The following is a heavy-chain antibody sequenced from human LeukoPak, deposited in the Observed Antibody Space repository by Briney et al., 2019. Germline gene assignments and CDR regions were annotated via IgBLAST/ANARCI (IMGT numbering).Heavy chain of an antibody. CDR1: GFTLTNAW. Sequence: PGGSLRLSCAASGFTLTNAWMSWVRHAPGKGLEWVGRIKTKTDGGTTDYAAPVKGRFTISRDDSKNTLYLQMNSLKTEDTAVYYCTTSYYDSSGYRHWGQGTLVTVSS. D-gene: IGHD3-22*01. CDR3: TTSYYDSSGYRH. J-gene: IGHJ4*02. V-gene: IGHV3-15*01. CDR2: IKTKTDGGTT.